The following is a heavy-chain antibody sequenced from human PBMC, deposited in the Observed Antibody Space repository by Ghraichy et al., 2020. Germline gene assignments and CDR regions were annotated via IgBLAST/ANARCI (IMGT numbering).Heavy chain of an antibody. D-gene: IGHD2-8*01. CDR3: ASSYCTNGVCSAYRREVLFVY. CDR1: GFTSSNYG. V-gene: IGHV3-33*03. J-gene: IGHJ4*02. Sequence: GGSLRLSCAASGFTSSNYGMHWVRQAPGKGLEWVAVIWYDGSNKYYGDSVKGRFTISRDNSKNTVYLQMNSLRAEDTAVYYCASSYCTNGVCSAYRREVLFVYWGRGGLVTVSS. CDR2: IWYDGSNK.